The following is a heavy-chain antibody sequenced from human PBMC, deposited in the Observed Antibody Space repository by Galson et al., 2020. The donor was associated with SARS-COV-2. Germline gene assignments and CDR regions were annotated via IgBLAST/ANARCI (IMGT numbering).Heavy chain of an antibody. V-gene: IGHV4-30-4*01. CDR1: GGSISSGDDY. CDR2: IFYSGST. J-gene: IGHJ4*02. CDR3: ARVPYYYDSSGYYHSAFDY. D-gene: IGHD3-22*01. Sequence: ASETLSLTCTVSGGSISSGDDYWSWIRQPPGKGLEWIGNIFYSGSTHYNPSLKSRITISVDRSKNQFSLKLRSVTVADTAVYYCARVPYYYDSSGYYHSAFDYWGQGTLVTVSS.